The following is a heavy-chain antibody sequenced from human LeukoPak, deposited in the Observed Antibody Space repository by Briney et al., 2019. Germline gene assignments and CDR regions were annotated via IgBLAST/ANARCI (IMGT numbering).Heavy chain of an antibody. V-gene: IGHV1-2*02. CDR1: GYTFTGYY. Sequence: ASVKVSCKASGYTFTGYYMHWVRQAPGQGLEWMGWINPNSGGTNYAQKFQGTVTMTRDTSISTAYMELSRLRSDDTAVYYCARSEGGNLWNYFDYWGQGTLVTVSS. D-gene: IGHD4-23*01. CDR3: ARSEGGNLWNYFDY. J-gene: IGHJ4*02. CDR2: INPNSGGT.